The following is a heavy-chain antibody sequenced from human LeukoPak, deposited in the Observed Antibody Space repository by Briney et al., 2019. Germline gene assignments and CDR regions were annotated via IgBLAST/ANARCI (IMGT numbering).Heavy chain of an antibody. CDR1: GDSIRSGTYY. V-gene: IGHV4-61*02. CDR3: ARGGGATRIDY. Sequence: SETLSLTCSVSGDSIRSGTYYWSWIRQPAGKGLQWIGRIYTSGSTSYNPSLKSRVTISVDTSKNQFSLKLTSVTAADTAVYYCARGGGATRIDYWGQGTLVTVSS. CDR2: IYTSGST. D-gene: IGHD5-12*01. J-gene: IGHJ4*02.